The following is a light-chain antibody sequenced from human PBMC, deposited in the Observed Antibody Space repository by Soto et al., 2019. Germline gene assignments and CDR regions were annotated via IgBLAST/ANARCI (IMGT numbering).Light chain of an antibody. CDR2: GAP. V-gene: IGKV3-15*01. CDR3: QQYDSWRYT. CDR1: QSISRT. J-gene: IGKJ2*01. Sequence: EIVMTQSPASLSVSPGARATLSCRASQSISRTLAWYQQKPGQAPRLLIYGAPTRATGIPARDSGRGSGTDFTLTISSLQSEDFAVYDCQQYDSWRYTFGQGTKLEIK.